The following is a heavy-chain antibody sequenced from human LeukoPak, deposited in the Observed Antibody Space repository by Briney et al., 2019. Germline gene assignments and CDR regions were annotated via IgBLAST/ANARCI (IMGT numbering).Heavy chain of an antibody. J-gene: IGHJ3*02. CDR1: GYTFTDYY. D-gene: IGHD3-3*01. Sequence: ASVKVSCKASGYTFTDYYIHWVRQAPGQGLEWMGWINPNSGEAKYAQKFQGRVTVTRDTSISTAYMELSRLTSDDTAMYYRARDRAKVFGVVIIVEAFDNWGQGTMVTVSS. CDR2: INPNSGEA. CDR3: ARDRAKVFGVVIIVEAFDN. V-gene: IGHV1-2*02.